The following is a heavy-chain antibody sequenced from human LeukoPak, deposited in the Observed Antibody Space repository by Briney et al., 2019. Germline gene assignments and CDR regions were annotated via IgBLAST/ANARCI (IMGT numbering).Heavy chain of an antibody. CDR1: GGSIRSYY. J-gene: IGHJ4*02. D-gene: IGHD2-15*01. CDR3: ARCSGVVVVAAIDYYFDY. CDR2: IYYNGGA. V-gene: IGHV4-59*12. Sequence: PSETLSLTCSVSGGSIRSYYWSWIRQPPEKGLEWIGYIYYNGGANYNPSLKSRVTISLDTSKNQFSLKLTSVTAADTAVYYCARCSGVVVVAAIDYYFDYWGQGTLVTVSS.